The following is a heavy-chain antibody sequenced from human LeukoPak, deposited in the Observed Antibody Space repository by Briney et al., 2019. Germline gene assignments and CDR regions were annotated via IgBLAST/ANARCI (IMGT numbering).Heavy chain of an antibody. V-gene: IGHV3-48*03. CDR1: GFTFSSYE. J-gene: IGHJ4*02. Sequence: PGGSLRLSCVASGFTFSSYEINWVRQAPGKGLEWVSYISSSGRTIYYADSVQGRFTISRANAKNSLYLQMNSLRAEDTAVYYCARDPGQRDYGDYTYYFDYWGQGTLVTVSS. D-gene: IGHD4-17*01. CDR3: ARDPGQRDYGDYTYYFDY. CDR2: ISSSGRTI.